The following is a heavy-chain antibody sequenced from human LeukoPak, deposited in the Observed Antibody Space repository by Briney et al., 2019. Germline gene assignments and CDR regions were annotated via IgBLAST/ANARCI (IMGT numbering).Heavy chain of an antibody. CDR3: AKEVFRYGYHRLDV. J-gene: IGHJ6*02. CDR2: IGDSGSHT. D-gene: IGHD5-18*01. Sequence: PGGSLRLSCAASGFAFDSFAMSWVRQAPGQGLAWVSSIGDSGSHTYYADSVKGRFTISRDDSKNTMYLQMDSLRAEDTAVYYCAKEVFRYGYHRLDVWGQGTTVTVSS. V-gene: IGHV3-23*01. CDR1: GFAFDSFA.